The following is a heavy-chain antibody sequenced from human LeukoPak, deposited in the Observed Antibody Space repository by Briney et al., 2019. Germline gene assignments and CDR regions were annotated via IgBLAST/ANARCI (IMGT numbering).Heavy chain of an antibody. CDR2: ISYDGSNK. V-gene: IGHV3-30*18. CDR3: AKSRFHYDSSGYYDY. D-gene: IGHD3-22*01. Sequence: GGSLRLSCAASGFTFSSYGMHWVRQAPGKGLEWVAVISYDGSNKYYADSVKGRFTISRDNSKNTLYLQMNSLRAEDTAVYYCAKSRFHYDSSGYYDYWGQGTLVTVSS. CDR1: GFTFSSYG. J-gene: IGHJ4*02.